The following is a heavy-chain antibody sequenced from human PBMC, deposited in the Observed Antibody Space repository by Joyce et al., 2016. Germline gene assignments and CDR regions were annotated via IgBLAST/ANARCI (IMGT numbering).Heavy chain of an antibody. CDR1: GYTFTTYY. J-gene: IGHJ6*02. V-gene: IGHV1-46*03. D-gene: IGHD2-21*02. CDR3: ARTTGTAIELMGNYGMDV. Sequence: QVQLGQSGAEVKKPGTSVKVSCKASGYTFTTYYMHWVRQAPGQGLVGMGRINPSGGSTRYAQKFQGRVTLTRDTSTSTVYMELSSLRSEDTAVYYCARTTGTAIELMGNYGMDVWGQGTTVTVSS. CDR2: INPSGGST.